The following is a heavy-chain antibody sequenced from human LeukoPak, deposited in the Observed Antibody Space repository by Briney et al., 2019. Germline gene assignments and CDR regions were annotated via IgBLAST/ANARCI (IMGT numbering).Heavy chain of an antibody. V-gene: IGHV3-48*01. CDR1: GFTFSNFP. CDR3: AREADHPGDYYMDV. J-gene: IGHJ6*03. D-gene: IGHD1-14*01. CDR2: ISFSSSTI. Sequence: GGSLRLSCAASGFTFSNFPMNWVRQAPGKGLEWVSYISFSSSTIYYADSVKGRFTISRDNAKNSLYLQMNSLRAEDTAVYYCAREADHPGDYYMDVWGKGTTVTVSS.